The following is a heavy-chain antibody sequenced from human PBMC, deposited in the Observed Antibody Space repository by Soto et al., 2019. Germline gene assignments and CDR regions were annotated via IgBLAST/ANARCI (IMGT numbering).Heavy chain of an antibody. J-gene: IGHJ5*02. Sequence: QVQLQESGPGLVKPSQTLSLTCTVSGGSISSGGYYWSWIRQPAGKGLEWIGRIYISGSTEYNPSFKSRVTMSVDTSKNQFSLRLNSVTAADTAVYYCARDLYLGYCNGGTCYSLDRWGQGTLVTVSS. V-gene: IGHV4-61*02. CDR2: IYISGST. CDR3: ARDLYLGYCNGGTCYSLDR. D-gene: IGHD2-15*01. CDR1: GGSISSGGYY.